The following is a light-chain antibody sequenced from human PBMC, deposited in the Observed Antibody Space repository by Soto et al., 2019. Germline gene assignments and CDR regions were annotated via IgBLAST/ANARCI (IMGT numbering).Light chain of an antibody. CDR3: HQYNNWLALT. CDR2: GSS. J-gene: IGKJ4*01. V-gene: IGKV3-15*01. CDR1: QSVTSTY. Sequence: EIVLTQSPGTLSLSPGERATLSCRASQSVTSTYLAWYQQKPGQAPRLLIYGSSTRATGIPARFSGSGSGTEFTLTISSLLSEDSAVYYCHQYNNWLALTFGGGTKVDVK.